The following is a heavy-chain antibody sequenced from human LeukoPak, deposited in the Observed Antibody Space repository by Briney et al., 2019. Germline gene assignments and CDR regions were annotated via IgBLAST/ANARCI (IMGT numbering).Heavy chain of an antibody. D-gene: IGHD6-13*01. V-gene: IGHV7-4-1*02. Sequence: ASVKVSCKASGYTFTSYAMNWVRQAPGQGLEWMGWINTNTGNPTYAQGFTGRFVFSLDTSVSTAYLQISSLKAEDTAMYYCARVSIAAAGNNWFDPWGQGTLVTVSS. CDR3: ARVSIAAAGNNWFDP. CDR2: INTNTGNP. J-gene: IGHJ5*02. CDR1: GYTFTSYA.